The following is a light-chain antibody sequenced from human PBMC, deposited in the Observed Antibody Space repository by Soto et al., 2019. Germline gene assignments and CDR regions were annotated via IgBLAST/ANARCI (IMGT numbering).Light chain of an antibody. V-gene: IGKV1-5*03. Sequence: DIHMTQSPSTLSASGGDRVTITCRASQSISSWLAWYQQKPGKAPKLLIYKASTLKSGVPSRFSGSGSGTEFTLTISSLQPDDFATYYCQHYNSYSEAFGQGTKVDIK. CDR1: QSISSW. CDR3: QHYNSYSEA. CDR2: KAS. J-gene: IGKJ1*01.